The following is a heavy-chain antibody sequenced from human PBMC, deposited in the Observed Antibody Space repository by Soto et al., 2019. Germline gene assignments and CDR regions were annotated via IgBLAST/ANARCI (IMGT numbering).Heavy chain of an antibody. V-gene: IGHV3-48*03. J-gene: IGHJ3*02. D-gene: IGHD3-22*01. CDR3: ARSPSRYYYDSSGYLGAFDI. CDR1: GFTFSSYE. Sequence: GGSLRLSCAASGFTFSSYEMNWVRQAPGKGLEWVSYISSSGSTIYYADSVKGRFTISRDNAENSLYLQMNSLRAEDTAVYYCARSPSRYYYDSSGYLGAFDIWGQGTMVTVSS. CDR2: ISSSGSTI.